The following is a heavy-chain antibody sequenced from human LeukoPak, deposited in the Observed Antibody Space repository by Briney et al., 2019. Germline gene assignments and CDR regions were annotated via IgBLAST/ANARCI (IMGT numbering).Heavy chain of an antibody. CDR1: GGSFSGYY. V-gene: IGHV4-34*01. Sequence: SETLSLTCAVYGGSFSGYYWSWIRQPPGKGLEWIGEINRSGSTNYNPSLKSRVTISVDTSKNQFSLKLSSVTAADTAVYYCAREGVLTGYYYWGQGTLVTVSS. CDR3: AREGVLTGYYY. D-gene: IGHD3-9*01. CDR2: INRSGST. J-gene: IGHJ4*02.